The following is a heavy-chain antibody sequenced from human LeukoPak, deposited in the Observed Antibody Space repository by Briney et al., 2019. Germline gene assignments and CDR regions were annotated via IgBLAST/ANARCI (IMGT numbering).Heavy chain of an antibody. V-gene: IGHV4-59*08. CDR3: ASLNDYGDSRPRYYYYMDV. D-gene: IGHD4-17*01. J-gene: IGHJ6*03. CDR2: IYYSGST. Sequence: SETLSLTCTVSGGSISSYYWSWIRQPPAKGLEWIGYIYYSGSTNYNPSLKSRVTISVDTSKNQFSLKLSSVTAADTAVYYCASLNDYGDSRPRYYYYMDVWGKGTTVTVSS. CDR1: GGSISSYY.